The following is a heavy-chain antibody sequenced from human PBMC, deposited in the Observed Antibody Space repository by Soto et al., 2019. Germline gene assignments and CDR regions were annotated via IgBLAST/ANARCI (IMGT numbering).Heavy chain of an antibody. CDR3: ARGKRDGYNFYYYYGMDV. Sequence: SETLSLTCTVSGGSISSGVYYWSWIRHHPGKGLEWIGYIYYSGSTYYNPSLKSRVTISVDTSKNQFSLKLSSVTAADTAVYYCARGKRDGYNFYYYYGMDVWGQGTTVTVSS. CDR1: GGSISSGVYY. CDR2: IYYSGST. D-gene: IGHD5-12*01. J-gene: IGHJ6*02. V-gene: IGHV4-31*03.